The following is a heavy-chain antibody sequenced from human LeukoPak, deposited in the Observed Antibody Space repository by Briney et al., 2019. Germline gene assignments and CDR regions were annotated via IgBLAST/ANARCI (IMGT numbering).Heavy chain of an antibody. Sequence: SVKVSCKASGGTFSSYAISWVRQAPGQGLEWMGGIIPIFGTANYAQKFQGRVTITADESTSTAYMELSSLRSEDTAVYYCARAPPMVRGVITNHYYYYYYMDVWGKGTTVTISS. CDR3: ARAPPMVRGVITNHYYYYYYMDV. V-gene: IGHV1-69*13. CDR2: IIPIFGTA. J-gene: IGHJ6*03. D-gene: IGHD3-10*01. CDR1: GGTFSSYA.